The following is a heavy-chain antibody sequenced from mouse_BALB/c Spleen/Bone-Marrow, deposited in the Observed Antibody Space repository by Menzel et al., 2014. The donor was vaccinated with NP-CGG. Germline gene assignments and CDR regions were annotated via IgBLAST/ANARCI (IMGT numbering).Heavy chain of an antibody. CDR1: GYSITSDYA. CDR2: ISYSGST. CDR3: ARRYYDYDFYAMDY. J-gene: IGHJ4*01. Sequence: EVQLQQSGPGLVKPSQSLSLTCTVTGYSITSDYAWNWIRQFPGNKLEWMGYISYSGSTSYNPSLKSRISITRDTSKNQFFLQLNSVTTEDTATYYCARRYYDYDFYAMDYWGQGTSVTVPS. V-gene: IGHV3-2*02. D-gene: IGHD2-4*01.